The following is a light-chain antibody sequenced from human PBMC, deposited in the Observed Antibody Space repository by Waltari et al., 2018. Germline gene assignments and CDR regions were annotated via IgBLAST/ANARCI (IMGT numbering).Light chain of an antibody. V-gene: IGLV10-54*04. CDR3: SAWDGSLNTWL. CDR2: RNT. CDR1: TKNIGDEG. Sequence: QAGLTQPPSVSKGLRQTATLTCIGNTKNIGDEGAYWLQQHQGHPPKVLSYRNTHRPSGISERFSASRSGNTASLTISGLQPEDEADYYYSAWDGSLNTWLFGGGTKLTVL. J-gene: IGLJ2*01.